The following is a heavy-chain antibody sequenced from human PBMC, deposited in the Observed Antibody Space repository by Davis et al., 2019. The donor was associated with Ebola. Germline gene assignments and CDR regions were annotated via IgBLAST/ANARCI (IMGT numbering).Heavy chain of an antibody. Sequence: PGGSLRLSCAASGFTFSSYGMHWVRQAPGKGLEWVAVISYDGSNKYYADSVKGRFTISRDNSKNTLYLQMNSLRAEDTAVYYCAKDQRESYSSRYNWFDPWGQGTLVTVSS. J-gene: IGHJ5*02. V-gene: IGHV3-30*18. CDR3: AKDQRESYSSRYNWFDP. CDR1: GFTFSSYG. CDR2: ISYDGSNK. D-gene: IGHD6-19*01.